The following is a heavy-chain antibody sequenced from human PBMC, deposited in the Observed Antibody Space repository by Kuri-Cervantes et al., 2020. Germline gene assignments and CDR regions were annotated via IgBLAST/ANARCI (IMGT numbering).Heavy chain of an antibody. D-gene: IGHD3-22*01. CDR1: GFTFSSYW. V-gene: IGHV3-74*01. CDR3: ANGPLRDSSGYLEYFQH. Sequence: GGSLRLSCAASGFTFSSYWMHWVRQAPGKGLVWVSRINSDGSSTSYADSVKGRFTISRDNSKNTLYLQMNSLRAEDTAVYYCANGPLRDSSGYLEYFQHWGQGTLVTVSS. CDR2: INSDGSST. J-gene: IGHJ1*01.